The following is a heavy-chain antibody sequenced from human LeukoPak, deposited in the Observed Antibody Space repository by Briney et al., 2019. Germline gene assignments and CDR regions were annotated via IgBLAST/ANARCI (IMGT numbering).Heavy chain of an antibody. Sequence: GGSLRLSCAASGFTFSSYAMSWVRQAPGKGLEWVSAISSSGGSTYYADSVKGRFTISRDNSKNTLYLQMNSLRAEDTAVYYCAKGLVELLWFGELSWFDPWGQGTLVTVSS. V-gene: IGHV3-23*01. D-gene: IGHD3-10*01. CDR3: AKGLVELLWFGELSWFDP. J-gene: IGHJ5*02. CDR1: GFTFSSYA. CDR2: ISSSGGST.